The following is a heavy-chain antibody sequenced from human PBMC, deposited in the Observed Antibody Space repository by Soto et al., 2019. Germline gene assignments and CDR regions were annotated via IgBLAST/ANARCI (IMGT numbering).Heavy chain of an antibody. J-gene: IGHJ4*02. CDR1: GVSITSYF. Sequence: SETLSLTCTVSGVSITSYFWSWIRQTPGKGLDWIGSISFSGATYSNPSLKGRAALSVDTSENHLSLTLNSVTSADTAVYYCAREAGDYVWGSYRPFDYWGQGTLVTVSS. CDR3: AREAGDYVWGSYRPFDY. V-gene: IGHV4-59*01. D-gene: IGHD3-16*02. CDR2: ISFSGAT.